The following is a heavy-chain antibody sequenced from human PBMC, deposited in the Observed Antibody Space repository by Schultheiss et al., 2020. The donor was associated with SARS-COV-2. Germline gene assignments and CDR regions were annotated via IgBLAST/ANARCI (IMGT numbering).Heavy chain of an antibody. J-gene: IGHJ4*02. CDR1: GGSISSGGHY. D-gene: IGHD5-24*01. V-gene: IGHV4-39*07. Sequence: SETLSLTCTVSGGSISSGGHYWGWIRQPPGKGLEWIGSIYHSGTSYYNPSLKSRVTISIDTSRNQFSLKLNSVSAADTAVYFCARQIKVGSYYNSATLSFIWGRGALVTVSS. CDR2: IYHSGTS. CDR3: ARQIKVGSYYNSATLSFI.